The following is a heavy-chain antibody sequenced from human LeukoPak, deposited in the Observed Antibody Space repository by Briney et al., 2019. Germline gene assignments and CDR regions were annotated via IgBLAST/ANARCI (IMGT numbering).Heavy chain of an antibody. CDR1: GFTFSDYY. CDR2: ISSRGSTI. CDR3: ARDRRTYYDFWSGYPIYYYGMDV. V-gene: IGHV3-11*01. Sequence: GGSLRLSCAASGFTFSDYYMSWIRQAPGKGLEWVSYISSRGSTIYYADSVKGRFTISRDNAKNSLYLQMNSLRAEDTAVYYCARDRRTYYDFWSGYPIYYYGMDVWGQGTTVTVSS. D-gene: IGHD3-3*01. J-gene: IGHJ6*02.